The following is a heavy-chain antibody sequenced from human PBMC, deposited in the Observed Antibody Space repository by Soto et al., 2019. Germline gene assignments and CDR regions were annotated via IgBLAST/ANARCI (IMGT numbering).Heavy chain of an antibody. J-gene: IGHJ4*02. D-gene: IGHD5-12*01. CDR3: ARISGYYLPDY. CDR1: GYTFTNYA. Sequence: QVQLVQSGAEEKKPGASVKVSCKASGYTFTNYAMHWVRQAPGQRLEWIGWINAGNGNTKYSQKFQGRVTVTRHTSASTAYMELSSLRSEDTAVYYCARISGYYLPDYWGQGTLVTVSS. CDR2: INAGNGNT. V-gene: IGHV1-3*05.